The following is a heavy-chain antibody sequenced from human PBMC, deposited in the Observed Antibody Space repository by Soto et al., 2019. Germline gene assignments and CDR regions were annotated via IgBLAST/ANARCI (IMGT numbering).Heavy chain of an antibody. CDR1: GDSFNTYW. CDR3: ARQGKDGHNQGYGMDV. CDR2: THPGDSET. Sequence: LGESLKISCNGSGDSFNTYWISWVRQMPGKGLEWMGITHPGDSETRYSPSFEGQVTISADKSISTAYLQWSSPKASDTAMYYCARQGKDGHNQGYGMDVWGQGTTVTVSS. J-gene: IGHJ6*02. V-gene: IGHV5-51*01.